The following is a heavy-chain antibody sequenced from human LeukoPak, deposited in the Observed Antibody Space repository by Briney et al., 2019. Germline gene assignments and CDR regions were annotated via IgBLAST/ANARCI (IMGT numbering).Heavy chain of an antibody. CDR3: ARPRFGELNAFDI. CDR1: GGCFSGYY. D-gene: IGHD3-10*01. Sequence: PSETLSLTCAVYGGCFSGYYWSWIRQPPGKGLEWIGEINHSGSTNYNPSLKSRVTISVDTSKNQFSLKLSSVTAAGTAVYYCARPRFGELNAFDIWGQGTMVTVSS. V-gene: IGHV4-34*01. J-gene: IGHJ3*02. CDR2: INHSGST.